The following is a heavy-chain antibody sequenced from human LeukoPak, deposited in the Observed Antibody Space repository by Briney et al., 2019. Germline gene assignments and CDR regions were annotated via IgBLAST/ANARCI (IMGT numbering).Heavy chain of an antibody. CDR2: IMPMFGKT. CDR1: GGTFSSYD. Sequence: ASVKVSCKASGGTFSSYDISWVRQAPGQGLEWMGGIMPMFGKTNYAQKFQGRVTTTADKATSTAYMELSSLRSEDTAVYYCARYGSGSYTGNYFDYWGQGTLVTVSS. V-gene: IGHV1-69*06. J-gene: IGHJ4*02. D-gene: IGHD3-10*01. CDR3: ARYGSGSYTGNYFDY.